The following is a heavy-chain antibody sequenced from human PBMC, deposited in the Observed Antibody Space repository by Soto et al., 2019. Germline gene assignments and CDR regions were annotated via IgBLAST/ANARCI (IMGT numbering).Heavy chain of an antibody. CDR1: GGSISSGGYY. Sequence: ASETLSLTCTVSGGSISSGGYYWSWIRQHPGKGLEWIGYIYYSGSTYYNPSLKSRVTISVDTSKNQFSLKLSSVTAADTAVYYCARGASSSWYNWFDPWGQGTLVTVSS. J-gene: IGHJ5*02. V-gene: IGHV4-31*03. D-gene: IGHD6-13*01. CDR2: IYYSGST. CDR3: ARGASSSWYNWFDP.